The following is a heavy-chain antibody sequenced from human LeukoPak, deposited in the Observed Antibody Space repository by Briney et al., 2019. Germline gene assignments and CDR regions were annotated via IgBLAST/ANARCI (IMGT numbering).Heavy chain of an antibody. CDR1: GFTFDDYG. CDR3: ARDEDCSGGSCFFDY. Sequence: GGSLRLSCAASGFTFDDYGMSWVRQAPGKGLEWVSGINWNGGSTGYADSVKGRFTISRDNAKNSLYLQMNSLRAEDTALYYCARDEDCSGGSCFFDYWGQGTLVTVSS. J-gene: IGHJ4*02. CDR2: INWNGGST. D-gene: IGHD2-15*01. V-gene: IGHV3-20*04.